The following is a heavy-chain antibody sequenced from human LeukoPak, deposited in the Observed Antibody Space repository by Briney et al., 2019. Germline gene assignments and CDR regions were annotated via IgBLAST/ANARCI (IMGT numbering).Heavy chain of an antibody. D-gene: IGHD3-22*01. CDR1: GGSISSVSYY. J-gene: IGHJ4*02. V-gene: IGHV4-61*02. CDR3: ARDPWFYYDSGGYFQT. Sequence: TSETLSLTCTVSGGSISSVSYYWNWIRQPAGKGLEWIGRIYTSGTTNYNPSLKSRYTISVETSKNQFSLKLSSVTAADTAVYYCARDPWFYYDSGGYFQTWGQGTLVTVSS. CDR2: IYTSGTT.